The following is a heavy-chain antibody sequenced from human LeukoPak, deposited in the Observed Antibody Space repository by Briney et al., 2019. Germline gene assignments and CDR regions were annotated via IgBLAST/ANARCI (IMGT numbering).Heavy chain of an antibody. CDR3: ARDGYSYDQNWFDP. Sequence: SETLSLTCTVSGGSISSGSYYWSWIRQPAGKGLEWIGRIYTSGSTNYNPSLKSRVTISVDTSKNHFSLKLSSVTAADTAVYYCARDGYSYDQNWFDPWGQGTLVTVSS. V-gene: IGHV4-61*02. J-gene: IGHJ5*02. CDR1: GGSISSGSYY. D-gene: IGHD5-18*01. CDR2: IYTSGST.